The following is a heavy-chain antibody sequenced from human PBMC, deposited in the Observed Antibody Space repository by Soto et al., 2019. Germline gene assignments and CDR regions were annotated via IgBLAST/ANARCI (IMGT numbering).Heavy chain of an antibody. CDR1: GGSISSYY. CDR2: IYYSGST. Sequence: SETLSLTCTVSGGSISSYYWSWIRQPPGKGLEWIGYIYYSGSTNYNPSLKSRVTISVDTSKNQFSLKLSSVTAADTAVYYCAREGLRPAAISSDAFDIWGQGTMVTVSS. D-gene: IGHD2-2*02. J-gene: IGHJ3*02. CDR3: AREGLRPAAISSDAFDI. V-gene: IGHV4-59*01.